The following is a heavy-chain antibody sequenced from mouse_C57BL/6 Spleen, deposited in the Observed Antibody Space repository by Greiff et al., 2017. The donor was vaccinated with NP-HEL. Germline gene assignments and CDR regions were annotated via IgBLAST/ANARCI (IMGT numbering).Heavy chain of an antibody. V-gene: IGHV2-5*01. Sequence: VQLVESGPGLVQPSQSLSITCTVSGFSLTSYGVHWVRQSPGKGLEWLGVIWRGGSTDYNAAFMSRLSITKDNSKSQVFFKMNSLQADDTAIYYCAKRGGHYYCSSSKYAMDYWGQGTSVTVSS. D-gene: IGHD1-1*01. CDR3: AKRGGHYYCSSSKYAMDY. CDR2: IWRGGST. CDR1: GFSLTSYG. J-gene: IGHJ4*01.